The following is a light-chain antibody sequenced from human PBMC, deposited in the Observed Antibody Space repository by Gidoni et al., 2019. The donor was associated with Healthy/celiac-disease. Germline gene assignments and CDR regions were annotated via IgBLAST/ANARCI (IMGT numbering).Light chain of an antibody. V-gene: IGKV2-28*01. CDR3: MQALQTPWT. CDR1: QSLLHSNGYNY. CDR2: LGS. Sequence: IVITQSPLSLPVTPGEPASISCRSSQSLLHSNGYNYLDWYLQKPGQSPQLLIYLGSNRASGVPDRFSGSGSGTEFTLKISRVEAEDVGVYYCMQALQTPWTFGQGTKVEIK. J-gene: IGKJ1*01.